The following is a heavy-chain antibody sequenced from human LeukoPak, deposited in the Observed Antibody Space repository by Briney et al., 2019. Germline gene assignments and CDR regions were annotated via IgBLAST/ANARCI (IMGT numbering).Heavy chain of an antibody. D-gene: IGHD2-2*01. Sequence: GGSLRPSCAASGFTVSSNYMSWVRQAPGKGLEWVSVIYSGGSTYYADSVKGRFTISRDNSKNTLYLQMNSLRAEDTAVYYCARYCSSTSCYGSIWFDPWGQGTLVTVSS. V-gene: IGHV3-53*01. CDR3: ARYCSSTSCYGSIWFDP. CDR2: IYSGGST. J-gene: IGHJ5*02. CDR1: GFTVSSNY.